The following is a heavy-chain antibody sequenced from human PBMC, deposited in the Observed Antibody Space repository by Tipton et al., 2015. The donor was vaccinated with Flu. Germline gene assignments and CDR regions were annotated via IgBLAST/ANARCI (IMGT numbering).Heavy chain of an antibody. J-gene: IGHJ1*01. CDR2: MYTSGTT. V-gene: IGHV4-4*07. D-gene: IGHD6-19*01. CDR3: ARHGRNSGPFQL. Sequence: TLSLICTVSGGSISGYYWSWIRQPAGRGLEWIGRMYTSGTTNYNPSLKSRVTMSVDTSKNQFSLKLDSVTAADTAVYYCARHGRNSGPFQLWGQGTLVTVSS. CDR1: GGSISGYY.